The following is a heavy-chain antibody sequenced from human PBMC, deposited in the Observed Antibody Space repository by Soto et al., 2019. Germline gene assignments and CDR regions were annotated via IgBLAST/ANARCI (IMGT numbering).Heavy chain of an antibody. Sequence: VASVKVSCKASGYTFTSYGISWVLQAPGQGLEWMGWISAYNGNTNYAQKPQSRVTMTTDTSTSTAYMELRSLRSDDTAVYYCAREIRMITFGGVIVRSYYYGMDVWGQGTTVTVSS. CDR3: AREIRMITFGGVIVRSYYYGMDV. V-gene: IGHV1-18*01. D-gene: IGHD3-16*02. CDR2: ISAYNGNT. CDR1: GYTFTSYG. J-gene: IGHJ6*02.